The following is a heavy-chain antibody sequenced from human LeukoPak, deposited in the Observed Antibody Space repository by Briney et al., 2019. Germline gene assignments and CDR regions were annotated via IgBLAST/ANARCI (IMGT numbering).Heavy chain of an antibody. Sequence: ASVTVSCKASGYTFTGYYMHWVRQAPGQGLEWMGRINPNSGGTNYAQKFQGRVTMTRDTSISTAYMELSRLRSDDTAVYYCAREYQLVGEIDYWGQGTLVTVSS. CDR3: AREYQLVGEIDY. V-gene: IGHV1-2*06. CDR2: INPNSGGT. J-gene: IGHJ4*02. CDR1: GYTFTGYY. D-gene: IGHD6-6*01.